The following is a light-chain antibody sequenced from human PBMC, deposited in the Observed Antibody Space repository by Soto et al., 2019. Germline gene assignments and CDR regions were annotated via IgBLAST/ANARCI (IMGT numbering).Light chain of an antibody. V-gene: IGKV3-11*01. J-gene: IGKJ5*01. Sequence: EVVFTQSPVTLSLSPWERATLSCRASQSFRGLLAWYQQKPGQAPRLLIYDAYNRATGIPPRFSGSGSGTDFTLTISSLEPEDSAVYYCQQRHMWPITFGQGTRLEIK. CDR1: QSFRGL. CDR3: QQRHMWPIT. CDR2: DAY.